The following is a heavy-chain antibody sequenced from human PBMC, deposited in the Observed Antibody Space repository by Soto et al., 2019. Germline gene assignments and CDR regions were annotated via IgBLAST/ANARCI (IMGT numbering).Heavy chain of an antibody. CDR3: ARDDRADYIWNFVY. D-gene: IGHD4-4*01. CDR2: IDNSGRT. CDR1: GGSPSYYY. J-gene: IGHJ4*02. V-gene: IGHV4-59*12. Sequence: KTSETLSLTCTVSGGSPSYYYWTWIRQPPGKGLEWIGNIDNSGRTTYNPSLKSRVTISVDTSNNQFPLKRGSVTAADTAVSYGARDDRADYIWNFVYWGQGTLVTVSS.